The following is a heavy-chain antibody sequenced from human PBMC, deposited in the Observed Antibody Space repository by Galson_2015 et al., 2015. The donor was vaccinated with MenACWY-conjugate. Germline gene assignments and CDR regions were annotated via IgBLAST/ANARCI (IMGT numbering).Heavy chain of an antibody. CDR3: ARSPRGYTSGSYSFHH. CDR2: INAGTGYT. V-gene: IGHV1-3*01. J-gene: IGHJ1*01. D-gene: IGHD3-10*01. CDR1: EYTFTSFA. Sequence: SVKVSCKASEYTFTSFAMHWVRQAPGQSLEWMGWINAGTGYTKYSQKFQGRVTITSDTSAKTAYMELNSLTSEDTAVYYCARSPRGYTSGSYSFHHWGQGTLVTVSS.